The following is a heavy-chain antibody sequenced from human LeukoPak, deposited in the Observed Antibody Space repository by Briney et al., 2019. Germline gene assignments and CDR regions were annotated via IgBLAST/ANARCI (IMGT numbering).Heavy chain of an antibody. CDR3: AKDGGPPHVLRCSRGLDV. V-gene: IGHV3-23*01. CDR1: GFTFSSYA. D-gene: IGHD3-10*02. J-gene: IGHJ6*02. CDR2: ISGSGGRT. Sequence: PGGSLRLSCAASGFTFSSYAMSWVRQAPGKGLEWVSGISGSGGRTDYADSVKGRFIISRDNSKNTVYVQMNSLRAEDTAVYYCAKDGGPPHVLRCSRGLDVWGPGTTVIVSS.